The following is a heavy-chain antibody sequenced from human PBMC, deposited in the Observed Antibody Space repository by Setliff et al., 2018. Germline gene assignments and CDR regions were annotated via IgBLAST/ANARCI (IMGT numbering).Heavy chain of an antibody. J-gene: IGHJ3*02. D-gene: IGHD6-19*01. CDR2: IYPGDSDT. Sequence: KGSGYSFTSYWIGWVRQMPGKGLEWMGIIYPGDSDTRYSPSFQGQVTISADKSISTAYLQWSSLKASDTAMYYCARQAVAGSDAFDIWGQGTMVTVSS. CDR1: GYSFTSYW. CDR3: ARQAVAGSDAFDI. V-gene: IGHV5-51*01.